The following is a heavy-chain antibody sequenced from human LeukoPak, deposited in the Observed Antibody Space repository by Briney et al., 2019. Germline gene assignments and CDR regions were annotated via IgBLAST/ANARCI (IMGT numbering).Heavy chain of an antibody. V-gene: IGHV4-39*01. CDR3: ARLTPVWELLGGYYFDY. CDR1: GGSISSSSYY. CDR2: IYYSGGT. D-gene: IGHD1-26*01. Sequence: SETLSLTCTVSGGSISSSSYYWGWIRQPPGKGLEWIGSIYYSGGTYYNPSLKSRVTISVDTSKNQFSLKLSSVTAADTAVYYCARLTPVWELLGGYYFDYRGQGTLVTVSS. J-gene: IGHJ4*02.